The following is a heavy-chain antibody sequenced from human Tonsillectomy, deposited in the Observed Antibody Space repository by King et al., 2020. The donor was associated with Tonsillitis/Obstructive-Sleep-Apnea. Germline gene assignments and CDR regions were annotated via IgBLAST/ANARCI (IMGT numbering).Heavy chain of an antibody. D-gene: IGHD3-3*01. CDR1: GFTFSSYA. CDR3: AKDRSYDFWSGYYVGDY. CDR2: LTGSADST. V-gene: IGHV3-23*04. J-gene: IGHJ4*01. Sequence: VQLVESGGGLVQPGGSLRLSCAASGFTFSSYAMSWVRQAPGKGLEWVSTLTGSADSTYYADSVKGRFTISRDNSKNTLYLQMNSLRAEDTAVYYCAKDRSYDFWSGYYVGDYWGHGTLVTVSS.